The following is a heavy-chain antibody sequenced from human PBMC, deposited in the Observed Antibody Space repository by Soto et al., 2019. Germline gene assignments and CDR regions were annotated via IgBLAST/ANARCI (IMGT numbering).Heavy chain of an antibody. J-gene: IGHJ5*02. CDR1: GGTFSSYA. V-gene: IGHV1-69*13. CDR3: ARDWSPGSPQWLSLP. D-gene: IGHD6-19*01. Sequence: SVKVSCKASGGTFSSYAISWVRQAPGQGLEWMGGIIPIFGTANYAQKFQGRVTITADESTSTAYMELSSLRSEDTAVYYCARDWSPGSPQWLSLPWGQGTLVTVSS. CDR2: IIPIFGTA.